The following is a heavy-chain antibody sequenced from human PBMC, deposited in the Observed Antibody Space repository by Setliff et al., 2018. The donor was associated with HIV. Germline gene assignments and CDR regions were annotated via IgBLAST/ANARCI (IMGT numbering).Heavy chain of an antibody. CDR2: INPNSGGT. D-gene: IGHD4-17*01. CDR1: GYTFTGYY. Sequence: GASVKVSCKASGYTFTGYYMHWVRQAPGQGLEWMGWINPNSGGTNYAQKFQGRVTMTRDTSISTFYMEVTRLTSDDTAVYYCARDRGRYGDYRDFDYWGQGALVTVSS. V-gene: IGHV1-2*02. CDR3: ARDRGRYGDYRDFDY. J-gene: IGHJ4*02.